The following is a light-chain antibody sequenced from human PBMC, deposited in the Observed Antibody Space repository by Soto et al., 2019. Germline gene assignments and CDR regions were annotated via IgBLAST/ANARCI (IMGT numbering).Light chain of an antibody. V-gene: IGKV3-11*01. CDR2: DAS. CDR1: QSVSSN. J-gene: IGKJ5*01. CDR3: QRGDP. Sequence: EIVFTQSPATLSLSPGERATLSCRARQSVSSNLAWYQQKPGQAPRLLIYDASNRATGIPARFSGSGSGTDFTLTISSLEPEDFAVYECQRGDPFGQGTRLEIK.